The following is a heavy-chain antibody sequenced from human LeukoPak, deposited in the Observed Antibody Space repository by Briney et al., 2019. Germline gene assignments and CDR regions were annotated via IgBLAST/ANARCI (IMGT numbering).Heavy chain of an antibody. Sequence: ASVNVSCTASGYTFTSNYIHWVRQAPGQGLEWMGMIYPRDGSTSYAQKFQGRVTITRDTSASTAYMELSSLRSEDTAVYYCARDRYYDSSGGYYYYYGMDVWGQGTTVTVSS. CDR2: IYPRDGST. V-gene: IGHV1-46*01. J-gene: IGHJ6*02. CDR3: ARDRYYDSSGGYYYYYGMDV. CDR1: GYTFTSNY. D-gene: IGHD3-22*01.